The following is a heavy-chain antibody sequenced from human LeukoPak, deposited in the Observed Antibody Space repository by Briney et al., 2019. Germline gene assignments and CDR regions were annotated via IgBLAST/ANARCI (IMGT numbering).Heavy chain of an antibody. V-gene: IGHV4-30-2*01. CDR1: GGSISSGGYS. CDR2: IYHSGST. D-gene: IGHD2-21*02. CDR3: ARLAYCGGDCYLFDY. Sequence: SQTLSLTCAVSGGSISSGGYSWSWIRQPPGKGLEWIGYIYHSGSTYYNPSLKSRVTISVDRSKNQFSLKLSSVTAADTAVYYCARLAYCGGDCYLFDYWGQGTLVTVSS. J-gene: IGHJ4*02.